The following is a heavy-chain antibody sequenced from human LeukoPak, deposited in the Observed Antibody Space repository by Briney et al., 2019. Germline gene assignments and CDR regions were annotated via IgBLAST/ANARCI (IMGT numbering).Heavy chain of an antibody. D-gene: IGHD3-10*01. Sequence: GGSLRLSCAASGFTFSSYGMNWVRQAPGRGLEWVSFITNNGRTIYYADSVKGRFTISRDNSKSTLYLQMNRLRAEDTAVYYCAKRFGEGEFDYWGHGTLVTVSS. CDR3: AKRFGEGEFDY. CDR2: ITNNGRTI. V-gene: IGHV3-48*03. CDR1: GFTFSSYG. J-gene: IGHJ4*01.